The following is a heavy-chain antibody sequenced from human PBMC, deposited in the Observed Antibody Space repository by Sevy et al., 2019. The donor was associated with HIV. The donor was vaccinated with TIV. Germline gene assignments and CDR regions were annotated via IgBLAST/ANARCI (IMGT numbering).Heavy chain of an antibody. D-gene: IGHD4-17*01. CDR2: IKSKSDGGPS. J-gene: IGHJ4*02. CDR3: TSMTTVEGVFDF. CDR1: GFIFSNAW. V-gene: IGHV3-15*01. Sequence: GGSLRLSCAASGFIFSNAWMSWVRQAPGKGLEWFGRIKSKSDGGPSDYAAPVKGRFTISRDDSRNTLYLQMNSLKTEDTAVYYCTSMTTVEGVFDFWGQGTLVTVSS.